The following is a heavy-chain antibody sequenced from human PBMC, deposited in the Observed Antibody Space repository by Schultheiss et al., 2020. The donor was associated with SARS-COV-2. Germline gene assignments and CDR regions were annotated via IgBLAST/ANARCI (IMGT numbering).Heavy chain of an antibody. CDR2: TYYRSKWYN. V-gene: IGHV6-1*01. CDR3: AREGEYDYVWGSITYGMDV. Sequence: SQTLSLTCAISGDSVPSNSAAWNWIRQSPSRGLEWLGRTYYRSKWYNDYAVSVKSRITINPDTSKNQFSLQLNSVTPEDTAVYYCAREGEYDYVWGSITYGMDVWGQGTTVTVSS. CDR1: GDSVPSNSAA. D-gene: IGHD3-16*01. J-gene: IGHJ6*02.